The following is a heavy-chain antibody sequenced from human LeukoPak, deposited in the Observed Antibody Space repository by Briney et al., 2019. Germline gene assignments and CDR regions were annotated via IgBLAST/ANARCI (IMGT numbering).Heavy chain of an antibody. CDR1: GFAVSSNY. CDR3: ARKYNSGWWIDC. D-gene: IGHD6-19*01. V-gene: IGHV3-53*01. Sequence: PGGSLRLSCAASGFAVSSNYMNWVRQAPGKGLEWVSLISSGGTTHYADSVKGRFTISRDNSKNTLYLHMNTLRAEDTAVYYCARKYNSGWWIDCWGQGTLVTVSP. CDR2: ISSGGTT. J-gene: IGHJ4*02.